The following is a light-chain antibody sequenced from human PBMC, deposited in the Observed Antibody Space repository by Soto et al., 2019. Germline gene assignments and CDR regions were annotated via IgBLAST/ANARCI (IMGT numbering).Light chain of an antibody. J-gene: IGLJ1*01. V-gene: IGLV2-14*03. CDR3: SAYGGSSSALSV. CDR1: SSDVGGSKY. CDR2: DVS. Sequence: QSVLTQPASVSGSPGQSITISCTGTSSDVGGSKYVSWHQQHPGQAPKLMIYDVSNRPSGISDRFFGSKSGYTASLTISGLQPEDEADYYCSAYGGSSSALSVFGTGTKLTVL.